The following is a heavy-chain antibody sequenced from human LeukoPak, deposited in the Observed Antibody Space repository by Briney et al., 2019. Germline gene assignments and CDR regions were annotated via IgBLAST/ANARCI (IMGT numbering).Heavy chain of an antibody. J-gene: IGHJ3*02. CDR2: ISSSGSTI. Sequence: QPGGSLRLSCAASGFTFSSYEMNWVRQAPGKGLEWVSYISSSGSTIYYADSVKGRFSISRDSSKNILYLQMNSLRAEDTAVYYCARVQITWSWAFDIWGQGTMVTVSS. CDR1: GFTFSSYE. D-gene: IGHD3-16*01. V-gene: IGHV3-48*03. CDR3: ARVQITWSWAFDI.